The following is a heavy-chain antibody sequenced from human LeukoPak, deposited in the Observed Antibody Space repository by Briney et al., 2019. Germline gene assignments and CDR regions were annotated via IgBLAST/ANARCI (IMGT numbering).Heavy chain of an antibody. Sequence: ASVKVSCKASGYTFTGYYIHWVRQAPGQGLEWMGWINPNSGDTNYAQNFQGRVTMTRDTSISTAYMELTSLRSDDTAIYYCATYDHFTEKWFDPWGQGTLVTVSS. J-gene: IGHJ5*02. CDR2: INPNSGDT. CDR1: GYTFTGYY. V-gene: IGHV1-2*02. D-gene: IGHD3-22*01. CDR3: ATYDHFTEKWFDP.